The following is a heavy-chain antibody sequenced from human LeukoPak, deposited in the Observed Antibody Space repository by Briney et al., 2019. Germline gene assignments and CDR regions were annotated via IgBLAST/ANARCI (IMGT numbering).Heavy chain of an antibody. V-gene: IGHV3-48*01. CDR2: ISSSSSTI. J-gene: IGHJ4*02. CDR3: ARDYGVGATTYGESDY. Sequence: GGSLRLSCAASGFTFSSYSMNWVRQAPGKGLEWVSYISSSSSTIYYADSVKGRFTISRDNAKNSLYLQMNSLRAEDTAVYYCARDYGVGATTYGESDYWGQGTLVTVSS. CDR1: GFTFSSYS. D-gene: IGHD1-26*01.